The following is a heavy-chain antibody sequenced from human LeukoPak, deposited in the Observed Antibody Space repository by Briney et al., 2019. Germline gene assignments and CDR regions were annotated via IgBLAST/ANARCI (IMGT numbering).Heavy chain of an antibody. CDR1: RFIFSNYA. D-gene: IGHD3-22*01. CDR3: AKDQNYYDSSGYYAYFDF. J-gene: IGHJ4*02. V-gene: IGHV3-23*01. Sequence: GGSLRLSCAASRFIFSNYAMNWVRQAPGKGLEWDSAISGSRCSTYYAASLKGRFSISRDNSKITLYLQMNSLRAEDTAVYYCAKDQNYYDSSGYYAYFDFWGQGTLVTVSS. CDR2: ISGSRCST.